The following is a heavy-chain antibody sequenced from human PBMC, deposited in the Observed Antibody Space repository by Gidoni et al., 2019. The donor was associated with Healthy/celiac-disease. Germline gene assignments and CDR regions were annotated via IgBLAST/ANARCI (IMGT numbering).Heavy chain of an antibody. J-gene: IGHJ3*02. CDR3: ARADDYGGNAGAFDI. Sequence: EWIGKINHSGSTNYNPSLKSRVTISVDTSKNQFSLKLRSVTAADTAVYYCARADDYGGNAGAFDIWGQGTMVTVSS. V-gene: IGHV4-34*01. D-gene: IGHD4-17*01. CDR2: INHSGST.